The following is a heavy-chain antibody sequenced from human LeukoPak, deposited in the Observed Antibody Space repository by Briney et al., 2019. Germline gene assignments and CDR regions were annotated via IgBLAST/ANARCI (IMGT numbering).Heavy chain of an antibody. CDR3: AKRLGLMGYYFDY. CDR1: GFTFSSYS. CDR2: ISSSSSTT. J-gene: IGHJ4*02. D-gene: IGHD3-10*01. V-gene: IGHV3-48*01. Sequence: GGSLRLSCAASGFTFSSYSMNWVRQAPGKGLEWVSYISSSSSTTYYADSVKGRFTISRDNSKNTLYLQMNSLRAEDTAVYYCAKRLGLMGYYFDYWGQGTLVTVSS.